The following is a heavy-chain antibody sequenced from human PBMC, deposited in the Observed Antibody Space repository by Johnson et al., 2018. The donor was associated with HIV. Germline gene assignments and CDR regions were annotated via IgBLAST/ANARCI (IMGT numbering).Heavy chain of an antibody. Sequence: VQLVESGGDLIQPGGSLRLSCAASGFTVSSTYMSWVRQAPGKGLEWLSVLYSDGRTYYADSVKGRFTISRDCSKNTLFLQMNILRAEDTAVYYCARRCSSSSCSHGAFDIWGQGTVVTVSS. V-gene: IGHV3-53*01. CDR1: GFTVSSTY. D-gene: IGHD2-2*01. CDR2: LYSDGRT. J-gene: IGHJ3*02. CDR3: ARRCSSSSCSHGAFDI.